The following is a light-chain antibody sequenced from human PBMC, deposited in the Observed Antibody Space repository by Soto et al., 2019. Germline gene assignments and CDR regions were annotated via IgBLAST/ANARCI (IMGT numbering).Light chain of an antibody. J-gene: IGKJ1*01. CDR1: QTIDNR. Sequence: IVMTQSPATLSVSPGERATLSCRASQTIDNRLAWYQQRPGQAPRLLIYGASIRATGIPARFSGSGSGTEFTLTLSGMQSEDFGVYYCQQYKDWRTFGHGNNVDIK. CDR3: QQYKDWRT. V-gene: IGKV3-15*01. CDR2: GAS.